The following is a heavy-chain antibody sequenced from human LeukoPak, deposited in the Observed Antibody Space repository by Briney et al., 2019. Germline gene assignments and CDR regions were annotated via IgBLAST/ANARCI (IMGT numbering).Heavy chain of an antibody. D-gene: IGHD2-2*01. J-gene: IGHJ5*02. CDR2: IYYSGST. Sequence: SGTLSLTCTVSGGSISSSSYYWGWIRQPPGKGLEWIGSIYYSGSTYYNPSPKSRVTISVDTSKNQFSLKLSSVTAADTAVYYCARDHRYQLYINWFDPWGQGTLVTVSS. CDR3: ARDHRYQLYINWFDP. V-gene: IGHV4-39*07. CDR1: GGSISSSSYY.